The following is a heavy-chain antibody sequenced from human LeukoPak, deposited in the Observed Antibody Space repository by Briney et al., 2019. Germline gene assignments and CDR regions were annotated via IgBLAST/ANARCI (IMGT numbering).Heavy chain of an antibody. J-gene: IGHJ4*02. D-gene: IGHD1-26*01. Sequence: GGSLRLSCAASGFTFSGSAIHWVRQASGKGLEWVGRIRSKANSYATEYAASVKSRFTISRDDPEKTAYLQMNSLKIEDTAVYYCTRMGSGRSVDYWGQGTLVTVSS. V-gene: IGHV3-73*01. CDR1: GFTFSGSA. CDR3: TRMGSGRSVDY. CDR2: IRSKANSYAT.